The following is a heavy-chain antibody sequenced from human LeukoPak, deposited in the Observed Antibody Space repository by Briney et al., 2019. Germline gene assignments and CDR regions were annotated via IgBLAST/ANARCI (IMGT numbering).Heavy chain of an antibody. CDR3: ARRGYTAIIDY. CDR1: GGSISSYY. D-gene: IGHD5-18*01. J-gene: IGHJ4*02. V-gene: IGHV4-59*08. CDR2: IYYSGST. Sequence: SEALSLTCTVSGGSISSYYWSWIRQPPGKGLEWIGYIYYSGSTNYNPSLKSRVTISVDTSKNQFSLKLSSVTAADTAVYYCARRGYTAIIDYWGQGTLVTVSS.